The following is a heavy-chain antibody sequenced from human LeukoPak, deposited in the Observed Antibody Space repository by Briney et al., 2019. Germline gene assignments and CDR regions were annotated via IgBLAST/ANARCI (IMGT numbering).Heavy chain of an antibody. V-gene: IGHV3-49*04. J-gene: IGHJ6*02. CDR1: GFTFGDYV. CDR2: IRSKAYGRTT. CDR3: NREATGATIRN. D-gene: IGHD1-26*01. Sequence: GGSLRLSCAASGFTFGDYVMSWVRQAPGKGLEWVGFIRSKAYGRTTEYAPCRNDRSNLSRTDTTNIAYMQMNSLKTEDTGVYYCNREATGATIRNWGQGTTVTVSS.